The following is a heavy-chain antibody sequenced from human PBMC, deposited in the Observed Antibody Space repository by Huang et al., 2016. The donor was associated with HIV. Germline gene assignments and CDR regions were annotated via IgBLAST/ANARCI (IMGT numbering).Heavy chain of an antibody. CDR1: GGTFSSYA. CDR2: FIPSFGTA. D-gene: IGHD3-22*01. Sequence: QVQLVQSGAEVKKPGSSVKVSCKASGGTFSSYAISWVRPAPGTGLEWMGGFIPSFGTANYAQKFQGRVTITADESTSTAYMELSSLRSEDTAVYYCARVESRRYYDSSGYYYWGQGTLVTVSS. V-gene: IGHV1-69*01. CDR3: ARVESRRYYDSSGYYY. J-gene: IGHJ4*02.